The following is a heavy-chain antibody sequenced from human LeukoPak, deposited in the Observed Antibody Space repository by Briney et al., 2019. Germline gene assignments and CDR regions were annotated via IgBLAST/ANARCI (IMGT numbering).Heavy chain of an antibody. CDR2: ISWNGGST. Sequence: GGSLRLSCAASGFTFGDYGMSWVRQAPGKGLEWVSFISWNGGSTGYADSVKGRFTISRDNAKNSLYLQMSSLRAEDTALYYCAREESRITMLRGVTYFEYWGQGTLVTVSS. CDR1: GFTFGDYG. D-gene: IGHD3-10*01. V-gene: IGHV3-20*04. J-gene: IGHJ4*02. CDR3: AREESRITMLRGVTYFEY.